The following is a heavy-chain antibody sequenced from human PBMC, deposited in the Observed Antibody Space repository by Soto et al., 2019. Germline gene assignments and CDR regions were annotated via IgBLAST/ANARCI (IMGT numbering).Heavy chain of an antibody. D-gene: IGHD2-15*01. Sequence: PGESLKISCKGSVYIFTNYWIGWVRQMPGKGLEWMGVIYPGDSDTRYSPSFQGQVTISADKSINTAYLQWNSLKASDTAMYYCARRYGGNDYWGQGTLVTVSS. CDR1: VYIFTNYW. J-gene: IGHJ4*02. CDR3: ARRYGGNDY. CDR2: IYPGDSDT. V-gene: IGHV5-51*01.